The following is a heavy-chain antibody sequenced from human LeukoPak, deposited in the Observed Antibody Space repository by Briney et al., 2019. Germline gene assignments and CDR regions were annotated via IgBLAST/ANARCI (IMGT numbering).Heavy chain of an antibody. D-gene: IGHD3-10*01. Sequence: SETLSLTCAVYGVSFSGYYWSWIRQPPGKGLEWIGEINHSGSTKYNPSLNSRVTISADTSKNQFSLKLNSVTAADTAVYYCARDLGDTSYIDYWGQGTLVTVSS. CDR1: GVSFSGYY. CDR2: INHSGST. J-gene: IGHJ4*02. CDR3: ARDLGDTSYIDY. V-gene: IGHV4-34*01.